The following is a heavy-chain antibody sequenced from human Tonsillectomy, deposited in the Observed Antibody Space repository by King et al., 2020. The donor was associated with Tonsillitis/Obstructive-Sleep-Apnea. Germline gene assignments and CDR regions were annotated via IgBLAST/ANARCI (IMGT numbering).Heavy chain of an antibody. Sequence: VQLVESGGGVVQPGRSLRLSCAASAFTFSNYAIHWVRQAPAKGLEWVAVISFDGSNKYYADSVKGRFTISRDNSKNTLYLQMNSLRTEDTAVYYCARNVPVPAAIFDYYNYYMDVWGRGTTVTVSS. J-gene: IGHJ6*03. CDR3: ARNVPVPAAIFDYYNYYMDV. CDR1: AFTFSNYA. V-gene: IGHV3-30*04. CDR2: ISFDGSNK. D-gene: IGHD2-2*01.